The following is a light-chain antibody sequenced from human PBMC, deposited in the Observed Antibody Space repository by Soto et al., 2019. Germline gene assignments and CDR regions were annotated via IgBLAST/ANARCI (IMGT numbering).Light chain of an antibody. V-gene: IGLV3-21*04. J-gene: IGLJ2*01. CDR3: QVWYRSSDHP. CDR2: YDS. Sequence: SYELTQPPSVSVAPGKTARITCGGNNIGSKSVHWYQQKPGQAPVLVIYYDSDRPSGIPERFSGSNSGNTATLTISRVEAGDEADYYCQVWYRSSDHPFGGGTKLTVL. CDR1: NIGSKS.